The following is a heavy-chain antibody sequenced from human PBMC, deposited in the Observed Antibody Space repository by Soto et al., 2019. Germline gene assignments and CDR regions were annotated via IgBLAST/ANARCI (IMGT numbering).Heavy chain of an antibody. J-gene: IGHJ5*02. CDR3: ARGGRYLEWFTWFDP. V-gene: IGHV1-8*01. Sequence: QVQLVQSGAEMKRPGASVKVSCRASGYTFASYNIYWVRQAKGQGLEWIGWMNPNNGDKGYAQNFLDRVTLTRDTTVRTAFLEISTLTSEDTATYYCARGGRYLEWFTWFDPWGQGTLGTVSS. D-gene: IGHD3-3*01. CDR2: MNPNNGDK. CDR1: GYTFASYN.